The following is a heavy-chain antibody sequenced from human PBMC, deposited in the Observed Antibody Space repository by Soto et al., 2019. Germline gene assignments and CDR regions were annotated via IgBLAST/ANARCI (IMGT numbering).Heavy chain of an antibody. Sequence: GSMLLSFAASEFAVSTYAMSWVRKTPGAGMEWVSTITGGGGSTYYADAVKGRSTISRDHFRNTLYLQLTSLRGADSAVYSCASQRPLGGCCCVSRRNFD. J-gene: IGHJ4*01. CDR3: ASQRPLGGCCCVSRRNFD. V-gene: IGHV3-23*01. D-gene: IGHD2-15*01. CDR1: EFAVSTYA. CDR2: ITGGGGST.